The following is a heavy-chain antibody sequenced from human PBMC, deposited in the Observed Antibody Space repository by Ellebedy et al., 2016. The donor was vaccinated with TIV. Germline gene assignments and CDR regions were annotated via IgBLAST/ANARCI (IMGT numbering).Heavy chain of an antibody. V-gene: IGHV4-59*08. CDR1: GGSISSYY. CDR3: ARRYISAAWAFDL. CDR2: IYYPGST. J-gene: IGHJ3*01. D-gene: IGHD6-13*01. Sequence: MPSETLSLTCTVSGGSISSYYWNWIRQTPGKGLERIGYIYYPGSTYYNPSLKSRVTISVDTSENQFSLNLRSVTAADTAVYYCARRYISAAWAFDLWGQGTMVTVSS.